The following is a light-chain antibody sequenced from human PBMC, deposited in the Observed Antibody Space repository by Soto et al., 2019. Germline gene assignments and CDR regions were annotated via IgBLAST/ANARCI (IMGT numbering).Light chain of an antibody. Sequence: QSALTQPASVSGSPGQSITISCTGTSRDVGGYKYVSWYQHHPGKAPKLMIYDVSNRPSGVSNRFSGSKSGNTASLTISGLQAEDEAYYYCSSYTRSSTVVFGGGTKLTVL. J-gene: IGLJ2*01. CDR3: SSYTRSSTVV. CDR2: DVS. CDR1: SRDVGGYKY. V-gene: IGLV2-14*03.